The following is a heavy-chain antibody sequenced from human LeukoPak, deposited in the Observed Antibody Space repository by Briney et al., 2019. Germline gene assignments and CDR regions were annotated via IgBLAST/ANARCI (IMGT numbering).Heavy chain of an antibody. CDR1: GYTFTSYG. Sequence: VASVKVSCKASGYTFTSYGISWVRQAPGQGLEWMGWISAYNGNTNYAQKLQGRVTMTTDTSTSTAYMELRSLRSDDTAVYYCARDYVGYGDYGFLDYWGQGTLVTVSS. J-gene: IGHJ4*02. CDR3: ARDYVGYGDYGFLDY. D-gene: IGHD4-17*01. V-gene: IGHV1-18*01. CDR2: ISAYNGNT.